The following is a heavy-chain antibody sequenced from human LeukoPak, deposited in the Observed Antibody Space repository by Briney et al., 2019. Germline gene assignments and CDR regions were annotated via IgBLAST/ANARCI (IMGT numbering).Heavy chain of an antibody. V-gene: IGHV3-15*01. CDR2: IKRTSDGGTT. J-gene: IGHJ6*02. CDR3: TTDNDDHYYDKRGTHYYYGLDV. Sequence: PGGSLRLSCAASGFTFSDAWLSWVRQAPGQGLEWVGRIKRTSDGGTTDYAAPVKGRFTISRDDSKNTMYLQMNSLKTEDTAVYYCTTDNDDHYYDKRGTHYYYGLDVWGQGTTVTVSS. CDR1: GFTFSDAW. D-gene: IGHD3-22*01.